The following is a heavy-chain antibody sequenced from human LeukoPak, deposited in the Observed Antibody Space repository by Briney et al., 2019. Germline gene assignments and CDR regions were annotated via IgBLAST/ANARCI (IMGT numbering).Heavy chain of an antibody. D-gene: IGHD6-19*01. CDR1: GGTFSSYG. CDR3: ARGSGWYSPTDNWFDP. J-gene: IGHJ5*02. CDR2: ISAYNGNT. V-gene: IGHV1-18*01. Sequence: ASVKVSCKASGGTFSSYGISWVRQAPGQGLEWMGWISAYNGNTNYAQKLQGRVTMTTDTSTSTAHMELRSLRSDDTAVYYCARGSGWYSPTDNWFDPWGQGTLVTVSS.